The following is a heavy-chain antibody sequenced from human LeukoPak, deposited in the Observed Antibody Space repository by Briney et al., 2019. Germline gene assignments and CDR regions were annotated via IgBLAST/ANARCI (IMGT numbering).Heavy chain of an antibody. Sequence: GGSLRLSCAASGFTFSSYAMSWVRQAPGKGLEWVSAISGSGGSTYYADSVKGRFTFSRDNSKNTLYLQMNSLTVDDTAVYHCAKDFGSDILTGYPSTFDYWGQGTLVTVSS. CDR1: GFTFSSYA. J-gene: IGHJ4*02. D-gene: IGHD3-9*01. V-gene: IGHV3-23*01. CDR3: AKDFGSDILTGYPSTFDY. CDR2: ISGSGGST.